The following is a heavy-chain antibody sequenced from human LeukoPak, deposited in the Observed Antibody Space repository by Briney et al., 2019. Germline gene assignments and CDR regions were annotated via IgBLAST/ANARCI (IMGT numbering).Heavy chain of an antibody. CDR1: GFTFSSYW. J-gene: IGHJ5*02. CDR2: IKQDGSEK. V-gene: IGHV3-7*01. CDR3: ARVAWYDFWSSNWFDP. D-gene: IGHD3-3*01. Sequence: QPGGSLRLSCGASGFTFSSYWMSWVRQAPGKGLEWVANIKQDGSEKYYVDSVKGRFTISRDNTKNSLYLQMNSLRAEDTAVYYCARVAWYDFWSSNWFDPCGQGTLVTVSS.